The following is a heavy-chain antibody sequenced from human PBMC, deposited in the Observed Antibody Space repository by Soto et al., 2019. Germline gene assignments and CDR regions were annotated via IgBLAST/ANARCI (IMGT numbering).Heavy chain of an antibody. CDR3: ARRGRLVGATSRDDAFDI. CDR1: GYTFTGYY. J-gene: IGHJ3*02. D-gene: IGHD1-26*01. CDR2: INPNSGGT. Sequence: VASVKVSGKASGYTFTGYYMHWVRQAPGQGLEWMGWINPNSGGTNYAQKFQGWVTMTRDTSISTAYMELSRLRSDDTAVYYCARRGRLVGATSRDDAFDIWGQGTMVTASS. V-gene: IGHV1-2*04.